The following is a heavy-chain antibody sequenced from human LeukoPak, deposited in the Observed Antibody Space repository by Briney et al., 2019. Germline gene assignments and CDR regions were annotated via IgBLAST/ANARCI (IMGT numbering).Heavy chain of an antibody. CDR1: GGTFSSYA. CDR3: ARVGYYYDSSGST. J-gene: IGHJ5*02. V-gene: IGHV1-69*05. CDR2: IIPIFGTA. D-gene: IGHD3-22*01. Sequence: SVKVSCKASGGTFSSYAISWVRQAPGQGLDWMGGIIPIFGTANYAQKFQGRVTITTDESTSTAYMELSSLRSEDTAVYYCARVGYYYDSSGSTWGQGTLVTVSS.